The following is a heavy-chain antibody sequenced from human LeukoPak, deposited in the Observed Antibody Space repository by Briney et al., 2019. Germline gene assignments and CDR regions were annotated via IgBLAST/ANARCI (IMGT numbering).Heavy chain of an antibody. J-gene: IGHJ6*03. V-gene: IGHV3-43D*03. CDR2: INWDGGST. CDR1: GFTFSSYS. Sequence: SGGSLRLSCAASGFTFSSYSMNWVRQAPGKGLEWVSLINWDGGSTYYADSVKGRYTISRDNSKNCLYLQMNSLRAEDTALYYCAKGHHEFDNYYYMDVWGKGTTVTVSS. CDR3: AKGHHEFDNYYYMDV.